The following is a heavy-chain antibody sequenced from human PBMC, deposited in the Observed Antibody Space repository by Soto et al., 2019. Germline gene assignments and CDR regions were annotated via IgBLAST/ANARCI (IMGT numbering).Heavy chain of an antibody. V-gene: IGHV1-2*04. CDR2: INPNSGKT. CDR1: GYTFTDYY. D-gene: IGHD3-10*01. CDR3: ARVPRGVYYGMDV. Sequence: QVQLVQSGAEVKKPGASVKVSCKASGYTFTDYYMHWVRQAPGQRLEWMGWINPNSGKTNYAQKCQGWVTMTRDTSITTVYMEVSRLRSDDTAVYYGARVPRGVYYGMDVWGQGTTVTVSS. J-gene: IGHJ6*02.